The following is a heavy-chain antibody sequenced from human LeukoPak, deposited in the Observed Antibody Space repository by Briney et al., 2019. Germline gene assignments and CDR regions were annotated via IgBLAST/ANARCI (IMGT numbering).Heavy chain of an antibody. V-gene: IGHV3-15*01. J-gene: IGHJ4*02. CDR3: ARDLITMGSVGY. CDR2: VKSKTDGGTT. D-gene: IGHD3-10*01. Sequence: GGSLRLSCAASGFTFINAWMNWVRQAPGKGLEWVGRVKSKTDGGTTDYAAPVKGRSTISRDDSKNTLYLQMNSLRAEDTAVYYCARDLITMGSVGYWGQGTLVTVSS. CDR1: GFTFINAW.